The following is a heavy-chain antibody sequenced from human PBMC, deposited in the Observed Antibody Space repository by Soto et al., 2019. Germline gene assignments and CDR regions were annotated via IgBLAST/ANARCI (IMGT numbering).Heavy chain of an antibody. CDR3: GRKKKHTIFGGGDITGPPGYYLDS. Sequence: QVQLQQWGAGLLKPSETLSLTCAVYGGSFSGYYWSWIRQPPGKGLEWIGEINHSGSTNYNPSLKSRVTNEVDTSKNQCPRNRSFVTAADGDVYYCGRKKKHTIFGGGDITGPPGYYLDSGGQGTLVTVS. V-gene: IGHV4-34*01. J-gene: IGHJ4*02. D-gene: IGHD3-3*01. CDR1: GGSFSGYY. CDR2: INHSGST.